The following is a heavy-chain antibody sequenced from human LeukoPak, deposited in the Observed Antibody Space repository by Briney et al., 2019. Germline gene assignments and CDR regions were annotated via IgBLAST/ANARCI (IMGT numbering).Heavy chain of an antibody. CDR3: VKDEVKSRDVYNLRAFDI. CDR2: ISSYGGST. CDR1: GFTFSSYA. V-gene: IGHV3-64D*09. J-gene: IGHJ3*02. Sequence: GSLRLSCSASGFTFSSYAMHWVRQAPGKGLEYVSAISSYGGSTYYTDSVKGRFTISRDNSKNTLYLQMSSLRAEDTAVYFCVKDEVKSRDVYNLRAFDIWGQGTTVTVSS. D-gene: IGHD5-24*01.